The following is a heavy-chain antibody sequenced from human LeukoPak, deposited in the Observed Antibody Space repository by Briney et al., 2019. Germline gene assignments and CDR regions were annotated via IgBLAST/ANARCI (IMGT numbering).Heavy chain of an antibody. CDR3: ARDVVGYSSSSVGLYYYYMDV. J-gene: IGHJ6*03. D-gene: IGHD6-6*01. V-gene: IGHV3-30*01. CDR2: ISYDGSNK. CDR1: GFTFSSYA. Sequence: PGGSLRLSCEGSGFTFSSYAMHWVRQAPGKGLEWVAVISYDGSNKYYADSVKGRFTISRDNSKNTLYLQMYSLRAEDTAVYYCARDVVGYSSSSVGLYYYYMDVWGKGATVTVSS.